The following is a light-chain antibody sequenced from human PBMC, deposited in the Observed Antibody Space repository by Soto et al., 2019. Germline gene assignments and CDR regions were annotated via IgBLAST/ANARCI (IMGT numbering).Light chain of an antibody. CDR3: MQALQSPWT. CDR1: QSLLHSNGYNY. V-gene: IGKV2-28*01. Sequence: DIVMTQSPLSLPVTPGEPASISCRSSQSLLHSNGYNYLDWYLQKPGQSPQLLIYLGSNRASGVPDRFRGSGSCTDFTLKMSRVEAEDVGVYYCMQALQSPWTFGQGTKLEIK. CDR2: LGS. J-gene: IGKJ2*02.